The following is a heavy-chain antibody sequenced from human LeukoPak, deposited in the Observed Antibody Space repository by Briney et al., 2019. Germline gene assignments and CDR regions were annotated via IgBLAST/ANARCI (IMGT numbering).Heavy chain of an antibody. V-gene: IGHV3-30*02. CDR1: GFTFSSYG. Sequence: GGSLRLSCAASGFTFSSYGMHWVRQAPGKGLEWVAFIRYDGSNKYYADSVKGRFTISRDNSKNTLYLQMNSLRAEDTAVYYCARGENEQWLVIDYWGQGTLVTVSS. J-gene: IGHJ4*02. CDR3: ARGENEQWLVIDY. CDR2: IRYDGSNK. D-gene: IGHD6-19*01.